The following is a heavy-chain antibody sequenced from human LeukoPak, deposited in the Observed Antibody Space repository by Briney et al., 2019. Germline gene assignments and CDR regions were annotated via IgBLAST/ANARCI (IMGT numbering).Heavy chain of an antibody. CDR3: AKALLYDSSGYEHYFDY. D-gene: IGHD3-22*01. V-gene: IGHV3-23*01. CDR1: GFTFSSYA. J-gene: IGHJ4*02. Sequence: GGSLRLSCAASGFTFSSYAMSWVRQAPGKGLEWGSAISGSGGSTYYADSVNGRFTISRDNSKNTLYLQMNSLRAEDTAVYYCAKALLYDSSGYEHYFDYWGQGTLVTVSS. CDR2: ISGSGGST.